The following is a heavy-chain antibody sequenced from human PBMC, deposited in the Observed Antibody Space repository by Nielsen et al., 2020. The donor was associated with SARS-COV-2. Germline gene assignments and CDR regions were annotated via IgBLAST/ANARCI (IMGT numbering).Heavy chain of an antibody. CDR1: GFTFSSTW. V-gene: IGHV3-74*01. Sequence: GESLKISCSASGFTFSSTWMDWVRQAPGQGLVWVSRINPSGSGTAYADSVKGRFTISRDNSKNTLYLQMNSLRAEDTAVYYCARAYYYGSGGTYWGQGTLVTVSS. CDR3: ARAYYYGSGGTY. D-gene: IGHD3-10*01. CDR2: INPSGSGT. J-gene: IGHJ4*02.